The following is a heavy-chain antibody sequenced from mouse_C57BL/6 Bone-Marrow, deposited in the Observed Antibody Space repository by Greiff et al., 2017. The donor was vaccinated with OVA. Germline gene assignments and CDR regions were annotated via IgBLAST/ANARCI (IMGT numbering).Heavy chain of an antibody. Sequence: VKLVESGAELMKPGASVKLSCKATGYTFTGYWIEWVKQRPGHGLEWIGENLPGSGSTNYNEKFKGKATFTADTSSNTAYMQLSSLTTEDSAIYYCASGTLAYWGQGTLVTVSA. V-gene: IGHV1-9*01. D-gene: IGHD3-3*01. CDR3: ASGTLAY. J-gene: IGHJ3*01. CDR2: NLPGSGST. CDR1: GYTFTGYW.